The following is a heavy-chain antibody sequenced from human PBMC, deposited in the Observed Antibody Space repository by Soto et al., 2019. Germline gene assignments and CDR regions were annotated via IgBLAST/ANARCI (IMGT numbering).Heavy chain of an antibody. CDR2: ISSSSSTT. J-gene: IGHJ5*02. Sequence: QPGGSLRLSCAASGFTFSSYSMNWVRQAPGKGLEWVSYISSSSSTTYYADSVKGRFTISRDNAKNSLYLQMNSLRDEDTAVYYCARDSPYSSSWYDLNWFDPWGQGTLVTVSS. CDR3: ARDSPYSSSWYDLNWFDP. V-gene: IGHV3-48*02. D-gene: IGHD6-13*01. CDR1: GFTFSSYS.